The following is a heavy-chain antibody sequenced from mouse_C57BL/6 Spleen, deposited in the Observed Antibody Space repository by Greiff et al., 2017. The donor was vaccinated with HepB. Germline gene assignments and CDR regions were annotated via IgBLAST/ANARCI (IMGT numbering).Heavy chain of an antibody. J-gene: IGHJ2*01. V-gene: IGHV3-1*01. CDR1: GYSITSGYD. CDR2: ISYSGST. D-gene: IGHD1-1*01. CDR3: ARGDYGSSYGPFDY. Sequence: VQLKQSGPGMVKPSQSLSLTCTVTGYSITSGYDWHWIRHFPGNKLEWMGYISYSGSTNYNPSLKSRIPITHDTSKNHFFLKLNSVTTEDTATYYCARGDYGSSYGPFDYWGQGTTLTVSS.